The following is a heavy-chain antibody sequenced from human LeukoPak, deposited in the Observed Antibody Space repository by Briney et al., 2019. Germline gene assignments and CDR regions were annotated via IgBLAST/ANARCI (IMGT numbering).Heavy chain of an antibody. CDR3: ASTPGFCTTEVCYKGRYFDF. CDR1: GGTFSSYA. CDR2: IIPKIDTT. Sequence: SVKVSCKASGGTFSSYAISWVRQAPGQGLQWMGGIIPKIDTTNYAQQFQGRITITADDSTSTAYMELRSLSSDDTAVYFCASTPGFCTTEVCYKGRYFDFWGQGTLVSVSS. D-gene: IGHD2-8*01. V-gene: IGHV1-69*13. J-gene: IGHJ4*02.